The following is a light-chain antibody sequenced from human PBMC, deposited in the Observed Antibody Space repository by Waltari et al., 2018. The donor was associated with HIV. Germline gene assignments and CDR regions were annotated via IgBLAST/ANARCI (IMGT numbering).Light chain of an antibody. J-gene: IGKJ5*01. V-gene: IGKV3-15*01. Sequence: KVMPQSPATLSVSPGQRATFPCRASQSVNNNLAWYQQKPGQAPRLLISDASTRATGIPARFSGSGSGTEFTLTISSLQSEDFAVYFCQQYANWPFTFGQGTRLEIK. CDR1: QSVNNN. CDR2: DAS. CDR3: QQYANWPFT.